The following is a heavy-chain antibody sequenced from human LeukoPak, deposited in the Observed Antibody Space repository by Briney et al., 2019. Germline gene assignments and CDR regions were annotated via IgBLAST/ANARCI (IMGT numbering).Heavy chain of an antibody. D-gene: IGHD3-16*01. V-gene: IGHV3-48*03. CDR1: GFAFSSYE. J-gene: IGHJ6*03. Sequence: GGSLRLSCAASGFAFSSYEMNWVRQAPGKGLEWVSYIRSTSNTIYYADSVKGRFTISRDNAKNSLYLQMNSLRAEDTAVYYCAKPAYAGYYYYMDVWGKGTTVTVSS. CDR3: AKPAYAGYYYYMDV. CDR2: IRSTSNTI.